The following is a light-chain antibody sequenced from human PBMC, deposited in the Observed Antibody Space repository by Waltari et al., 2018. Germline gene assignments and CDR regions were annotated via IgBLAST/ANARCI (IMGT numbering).Light chain of an antibody. CDR2: EVT. Sequence: SALTQPASVSGSPGQSITLSCTGTYSDVGGYDYVSWYQQFPGKAPKLLIYEVTDPPSGISNRVSASKSGNTASLTISSLQAEDEAYYYCTSYTDTNTLIFGGGTRLTVL. CDR3: TSYTDTNTLI. CDR1: YSDVGGYDY. J-gene: IGLJ2*01. V-gene: IGLV2-14*01.